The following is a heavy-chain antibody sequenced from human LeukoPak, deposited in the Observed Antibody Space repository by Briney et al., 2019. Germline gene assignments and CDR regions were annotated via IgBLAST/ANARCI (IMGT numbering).Heavy chain of an antibody. V-gene: IGHV3-23*01. Sequence: GGSLRLSCAASGFTFTNYAMSWVRQAPGKGLEWVSSISGSGGRTYYADSVKGRFTISRDNSKNTVFLEMNNLRAEDTAVYYCAKLTTAVAGLFDYWGQGTPVTVSS. CDR3: AKLTTAVAGLFDY. CDR1: GFTFTNYA. D-gene: IGHD6-19*01. J-gene: IGHJ4*02. CDR2: ISGSGGRT.